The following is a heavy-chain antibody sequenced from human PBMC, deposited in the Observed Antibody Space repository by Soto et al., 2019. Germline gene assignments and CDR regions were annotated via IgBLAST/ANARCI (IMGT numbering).Heavy chain of an antibody. Sequence: EVQVLESGGGLVQPGGSLRLSCAASGFTYSNYAMSWVRQAPGKGLEWVSTITGIVGNTYYADSVKGRFTISRDNSKNTLFLQMISLRSEDTAMYYCAKSSLLHAFDYWGKGTLVTDSS. CDR2: ITGIVGNT. D-gene: IGHD6-13*01. CDR1: GFTYSNYA. J-gene: IGHJ4*02. V-gene: IGHV3-23*01. CDR3: AKSSLLHAFDY.